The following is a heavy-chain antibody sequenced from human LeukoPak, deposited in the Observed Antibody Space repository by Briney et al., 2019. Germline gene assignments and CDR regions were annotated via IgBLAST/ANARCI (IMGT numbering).Heavy chain of an antibody. V-gene: IGHV1-69*05. Sequence: SVTVSCKASGGTFSSYAISWVRQAPGQGLEWMGGIIPIFGTAHYAQKFQGRVTITTDESTSTAYMELSSLRSEDTAVYYCATYSSSLKPDYWGQGTLVTVSS. J-gene: IGHJ4*02. CDR1: GGTFSSYA. CDR2: IIPIFGTA. D-gene: IGHD6-6*01. CDR3: ATYSSSLKPDY.